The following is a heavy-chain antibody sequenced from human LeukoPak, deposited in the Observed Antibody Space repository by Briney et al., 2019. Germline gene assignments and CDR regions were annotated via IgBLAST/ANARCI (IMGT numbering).Heavy chain of an antibody. Sequence: GGSLRLSCAASGFTFSSYSMNWVRQAPGKGLEWVSSISSSSSYIYYADSVKGRFTISRDNAKNSLYLQMNSLRAEDTAVYYCARESPPLPVDIVALYYYYYGMDVWGQGTTVTVSS. CDR3: ARESPPLPVDIVALYYYYYGMDV. CDR1: GFTFSSYS. CDR2: ISSSSSYI. J-gene: IGHJ6*02. D-gene: IGHD5-12*01. V-gene: IGHV3-21*01.